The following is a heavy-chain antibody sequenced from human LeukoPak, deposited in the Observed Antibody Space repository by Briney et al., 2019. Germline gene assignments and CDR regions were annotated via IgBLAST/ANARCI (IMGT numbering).Heavy chain of an antibody. CDR1: GGSISSAGQY. CDR3: ARGGDYFDY. CDR2: IYYSGST. J-gene: IGHJ4*02. D-gene: IGHD3-16*01. Sequence: SETLSLTCTVSGGSISSAGQYWSWIRQPAGKGLEWIGYIYYSGSTNYNPSLKSRVTISVDTSKNQFSLKLSSVTAADTAVYYCARGGDYFDYWGQGTLVTVTS. V-gene: IGHV4-61*10.